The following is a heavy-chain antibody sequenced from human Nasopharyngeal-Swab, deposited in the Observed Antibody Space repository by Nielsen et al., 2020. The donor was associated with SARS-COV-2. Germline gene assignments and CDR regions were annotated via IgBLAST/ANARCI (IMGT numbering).Heavy chain of an antibody. CDR1: GFTFSSYW. V-gene: IGHV3-74*01. CDR3: ARGDYSNYVDYYYYYYMDV. D-gene: IGHD4-11*01. Sequence: GGSLRLSCAASGFTFSSYWMHWVRQAPGKGLVWASRINSDGSSTSYADSVKGRFTIPRDNAKNTLYLQMNSLRAEDTAVYYCARGDYSNYVDYYYYYYMDVWGKGTTVTVSS. CDR2: INSDGSST. J-gene: IGHJ6*03.